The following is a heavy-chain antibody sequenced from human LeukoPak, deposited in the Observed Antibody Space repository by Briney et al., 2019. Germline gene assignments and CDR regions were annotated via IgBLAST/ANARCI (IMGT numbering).Heavy chain of an antibody. J-gene: IGHJ4*02. CDR1: GFTFSTFA. V-gene: IGHV3-23*01. CDR3: ATYRQVLLPFES. D-gene: IGHD2-8*02. CDR2: IFPSGGEI. Sequence: GGSQRLSCAASGFTFSTFAMIWVRQPPGKGLGWVSSIFPSGGEIHYADSVRGRFTISRDNSKSTLSLQMNSLRAEDTAIYYCATYRQVLLPFESWGQGTLVTVSS.